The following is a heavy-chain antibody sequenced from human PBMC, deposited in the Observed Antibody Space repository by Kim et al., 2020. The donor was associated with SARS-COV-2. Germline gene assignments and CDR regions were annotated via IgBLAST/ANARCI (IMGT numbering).Heavy chain of an antibody. J-gene: IGHJ5*02. Sequence: GGSLRLSCVASGFTLSSHGMHWVRQAPGKGLEWVAVISHDGSNKYYADSVKGRFTVSRDKSKNTLYLQMSSLRAEDTAVYYCAKENPANNDFWGGRWFDPWGQGTLVTVSS. CDR1: GFTLSSHG. D-gene: IGHD3-3*01. CDR2: ISHDGSNK. V-gene: IGHV3-30*18. CDR3: AKENPANNDFWGGRWFDP.